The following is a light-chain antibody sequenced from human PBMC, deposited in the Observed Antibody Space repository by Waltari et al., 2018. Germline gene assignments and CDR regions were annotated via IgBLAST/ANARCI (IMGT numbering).Light chain of an antibody. Sequence: DIVMTQSPDSLAVSLGERATINSKSSQNVLYRSNSKNYLAWYQEKPGQPPKVLIYWASTREYGVPDRFTGSGSWTDFTLTISSLQAEDVAVYYCQQYYDTPWTFGQGTKVEIK. V-gene: IGKV4-1*01. CDR1: QNVLYRSNSKNY. J-gene: IGKJ1*01. CDR2: WAS. CDR3: QQYYDTPWT.